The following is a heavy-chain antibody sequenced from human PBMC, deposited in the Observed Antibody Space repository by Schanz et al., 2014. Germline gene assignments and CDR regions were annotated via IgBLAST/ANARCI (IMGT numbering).Heavy chain of an antibody. CDR2: ITTSTSYT. D-gene: IGHD2-8*01. J-gene: IGHJ3*02. Sequence: QVQLVESGGGLVKPGGSLRLSCAASGFTFSDNFMSWIRQAPGKGLEWISYITTSTSYTNYADSVKGQFTISRDNAKKSLFLQMNSLRAEDTAVYYCARLGRMGAFDIWGQGTMVTVSS. V-gene: IGHV3-11*06. CDR3: ARLGRMGAFDI. CDR1: GFTFSDNF.